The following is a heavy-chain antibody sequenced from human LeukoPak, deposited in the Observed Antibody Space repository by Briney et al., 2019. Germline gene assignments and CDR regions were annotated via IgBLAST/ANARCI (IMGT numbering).Heavy chain of an antibody. V-gene: IGHV3-33*01. J-gene: IGHJ4*02. Sequence: GGSLRLSCAASKFTFRNHGMHLVRQAPGKGLEWVAIIWYNGSKQYYADSVKGRFTISRDNSKDTLYLQMNSLRDEDTAVYYCARDRGARYYDYWGQGTQVSVSS. CDR2: IWYNGSKQ. D-gene: IGHD3-10*01. CDR1: KFTFRNHG. CDR3: ARDRGARYYDY.